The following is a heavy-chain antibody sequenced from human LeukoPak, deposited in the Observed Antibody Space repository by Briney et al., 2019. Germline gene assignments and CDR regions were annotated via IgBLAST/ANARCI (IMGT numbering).Heavy chain of an antibody. CDR3: ARDSGIAVAGLHHYYGMDV. J-gene: IGHJ6*02. CDR1: GFTFRSYW. CDR2: IKQDGSEK. V-gene: IGHV3-7*01. D-gene: IGHD6-19*01. Sequence: GGSLRLSCAASGFTFRSYWMSWVRQAPGKGLEWVANIKQDGSEKYYVDSVKGRFTISRDNANNSLYLRVNSLRAEDTAVYYCARDSGIAVAGLHHYYGMDVWGQGATVIVSS.